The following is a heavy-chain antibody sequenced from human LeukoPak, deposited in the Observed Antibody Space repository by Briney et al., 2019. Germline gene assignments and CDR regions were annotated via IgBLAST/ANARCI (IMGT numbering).Heavy chain of an antibody. Sequence: GGSLRLSCAASGFTFTTYWMSWVRQAPGKGLEWVANTKQDGSATYYVGSVKGRFTISRDNAKNSLYLQMDSLRVEDTAVYYCARDRGADRFDNWGQGTLVTVSS. CDR2: TKQDGSAT. D-gene: IGHD3-10*01. CDR1: GFTFTTYW. CDR3: ARDRGADRFDN. V-gene: IGHV3-7*01. J-gene: IGHJ4*02.